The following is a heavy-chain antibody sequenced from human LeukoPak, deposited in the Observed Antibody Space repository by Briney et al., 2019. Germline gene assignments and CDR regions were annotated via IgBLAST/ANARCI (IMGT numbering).Heavy chain of an antibody. CDR3: ARRKYYDSSGIPRNAFDI. CDR1: GYSFTSYW. V-gene: IGHV5-51*01. Sequence: GESLKISCKGSGYSFTSYWIGWVRQMPGKGLEWMGIIYPGDSDTRYSPSFQGQVTISADKSISTAYLQWSSLKASDTAMYYCARRKYYDSSGIPRNAFDIWGQGTMVTVSS. CDR2: IYPGDSDT. D-gene: IGHD3-22*01. J-gene: IGHJ3*02.